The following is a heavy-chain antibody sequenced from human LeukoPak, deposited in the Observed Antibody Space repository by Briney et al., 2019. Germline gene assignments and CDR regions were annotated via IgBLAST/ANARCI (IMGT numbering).Heavy chain of an antibody. Sequence: GGSLRLSCTASGFSFGDYSMNWVRQAPGKGLEWVSAISGSGGSTYYADSVKGRFTISRDNSKNTLYLQMNSLRAEDTAVYYCASGDGLKAGGSCPKGPWGQGTLVTVSS. CDR2: ISGSGGST. J-gene: IGHJ5*02. CDR3: ASGDGLKAGGSCPKGP. V-gene: IGHV3-23*01. CDR1: GFSFGDYS. D-gene: IGHD2-15*01.